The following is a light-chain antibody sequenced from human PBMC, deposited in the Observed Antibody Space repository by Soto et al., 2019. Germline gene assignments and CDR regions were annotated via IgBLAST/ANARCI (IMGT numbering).Light chain of an antibody. V-gene: IGLV6-57*02. CDR3: QSSDSRNHVV. CDR2: EDN. J-gene: IGLJ2*01. Sequence: NFMLAQPHSVSESPGKTVTISCTGSSGTVVTNYVQWYQQRPGSAPTTVIYEDNQRPSGVPDRFSGSIDRSSNSASLTIAGLKSEDEADYSCQSSDSRNHVVFGGGTKLTVL. CDR1: SGTVVTNY.